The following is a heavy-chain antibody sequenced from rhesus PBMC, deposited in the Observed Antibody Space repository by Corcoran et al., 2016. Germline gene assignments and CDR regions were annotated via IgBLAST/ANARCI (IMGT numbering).Heavy chain of an antibody. Sequence: EVQLVQSGAEVKRPGESLKISCKTSGYSFTSYWISWVRQMPGKGLEWMGAIDPIASDVIYSPSFQGPVTISADKSTSTAYLQWSSLKASDTATYYCARRAGTGYFDYWGQGVLVTVSS. D-gene: IGHD5-24*01. CDR1: GYSFTSYW. CDR2: IDPIASDV. J-gene: IGHJ4*01. CDR3: ARRAGTGYFDY. V-gene: IGHV5-20*02.